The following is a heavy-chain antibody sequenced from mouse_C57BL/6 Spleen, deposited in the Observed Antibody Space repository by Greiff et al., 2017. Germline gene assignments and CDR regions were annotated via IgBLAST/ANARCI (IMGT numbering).Heavy chain of an antibody. CDR2: IDPSDSDT. CDR3: ARGGSY. Sequence: QVQLKQPGAELVKPGASVKLSCKASGYTFTSYWMQWVKQRPGQGLEWIGEIDPSDSDTNYNQQFKGKATLTVDTSSSTAYMQLSSLTSEDSAVYYCARGGSYWGQGTLVTVSA. J-gene: IGHJ3*01. CDR1: GYTFTSYW. V-gene: IGHV1-50*01.